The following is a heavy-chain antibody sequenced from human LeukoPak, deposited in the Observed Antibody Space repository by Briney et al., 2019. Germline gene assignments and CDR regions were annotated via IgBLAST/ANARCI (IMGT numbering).Heavy chain of an antibody. D-gene: IGHD6-19*01. V-gene: IGHV4-39*01. CDR1: GGSISSSNYY. CDR2: ISNRGST. J-gene: IGHJ4*02. Sequence: SETLSLTCTVSGGSISSSNYYWGWIRQPPGKGLEWIGTISNRGSTYYNPSLKSRVTISVDTSKNQLSLKLSSATAADTAIFYCARQRAVAGTEDYWGQGTLVTVSS. CDR3: ARQRAVAGTEDY.